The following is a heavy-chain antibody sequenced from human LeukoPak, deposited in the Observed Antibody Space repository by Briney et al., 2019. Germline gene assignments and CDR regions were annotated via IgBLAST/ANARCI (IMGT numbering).Heavy chain of an antibody. J-gene: IGHJ4*02. V-gene: IGHV3-30*02. CDR2: IRYDGSNK. D-gene: IGHD6-19*01. CDR1: GFTFSSYG. CDR3: AKDRIGKVAVAGYFDY. Sequence: PGGSLRLFCAASGFTFSSYGMHWVRQAPGKGLEWVAFIRYDGSNKYYADSVKGRFTISRDNSKNTLYLQMNSLRAEDTAVYYCAKDRIGKVAVAGYFDYWGQGTLVTVSS.